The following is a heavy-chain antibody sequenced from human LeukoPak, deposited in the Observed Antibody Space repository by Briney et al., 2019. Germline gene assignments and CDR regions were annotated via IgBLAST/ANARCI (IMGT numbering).Heavy chain of an antibody. V-gene: IGHV4-34*01. D-gene: IGHD1-26*01. J-gene: IGHJ3*02. CDR3: ARFSSGSYPRFAFDI. Sequence: PSETLSLTCAVYGGSFSGYYWSWIRQPPGKGLEWIGEINHSGSTNYNPSLKSRVTISVDTSKNQSSLKLSSVTAADTAVYYCARFSSGSYPRFAFDIWGQGTMVTVSS. CDR1: GGSFSGYY. CDR2: INHSGST.